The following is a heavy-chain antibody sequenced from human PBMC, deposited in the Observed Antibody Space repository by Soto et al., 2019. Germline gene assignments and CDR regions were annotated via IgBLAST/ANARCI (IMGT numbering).Heavy chain of an antibody. CDR2: IYYSGST. J-gene: IGHJ4*02. V-gene: IGHV4-59*08. Sequence: QVQLQESGPGLVKPSETLSLTCTVSGGSISSYYWSWIRQPPGKGLEWIGYIYYSGSTNYNPSLKRRVTISVDTSKNQFSLKLSSVTAADTAVYYCARLQTSSGWYGYFDYWGQGTLVTVSS. CDR1: GGSISSYY. D-gene: IGHD6-19*01. CDR3: ARLQTSSGWYGYFDY.